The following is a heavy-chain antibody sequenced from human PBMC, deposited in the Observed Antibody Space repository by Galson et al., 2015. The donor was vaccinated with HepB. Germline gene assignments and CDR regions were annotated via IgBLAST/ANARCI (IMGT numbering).Heavy chain of an antibody. J-gene: IGHJ2*01. CDR1: GGSVSNFY. Sequence: SLTCTVSGGSVSNFYWSWIRQPPGEGLEWIGHIYHTGNSDYNPSLKSRLTISLDTSKNQFSLKLTSVTAADTAVYYCARGRGPPTSTYWYFDLWGRGTLVTVSS. D-gene: IGHD3-10*01. V-gene: IGHV4-59*02. CDR3: ARGRGPPTSTYWYFDL. CDR2: IYHTGNS.